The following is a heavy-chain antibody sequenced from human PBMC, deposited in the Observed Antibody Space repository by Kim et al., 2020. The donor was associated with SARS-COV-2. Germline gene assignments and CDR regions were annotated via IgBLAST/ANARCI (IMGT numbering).Heavy chain of an antibody. V-gene: IGHV1-8*01. CDR3: ARWIAGSSGWFTFDY. Sequence: KFQGRVTMTRNTSISTADMELSSLRSEDTAVYYCARWIAGSSGWFTFDYWGQGTLVTVSS. J-gene: IGHJ4*02. D-gene: IGHD6-19*01.